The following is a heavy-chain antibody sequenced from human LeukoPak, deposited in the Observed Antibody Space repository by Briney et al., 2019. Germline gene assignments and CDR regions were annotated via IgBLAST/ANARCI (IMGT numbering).Heavy chain of an antibody. CDR1: GGSISSSSHY. Sequence: PSETLSLTCAVSGGSISSSSHYWGWIRQPPGKRLEWIGSIYYSGHTYYNPSLKSRVTISVDTSKNQFSLRLSSVTAADMAVYFCARLGYSVSWTDCWGQGTLVTVSS. CDR3: ARLGYSVSWTDC. D-gene: IGHD6-13*01. J-gene: IGHJ4*02. CDR2: IYYSGHT. V-gene: IGHV4-39*01.